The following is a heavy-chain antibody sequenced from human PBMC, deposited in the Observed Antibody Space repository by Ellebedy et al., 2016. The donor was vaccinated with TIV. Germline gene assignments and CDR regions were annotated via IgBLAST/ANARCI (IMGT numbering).Heavy chain of an antibody. Sequence: AASVKVSCKASGYTFTNYAVSWVRQAPGQGLEWMGWINTETGDPTYVQGLTGRFVFSLDTSVTTAYLQLFGLRAEDTAVYYCARSRTPVTAIPGYWGQGTLVTVSS. J-gene: IGHJ1*01. CDR2: INTETGDP. D-gene: IGHD2-21*02. CDR3: ARSRTPVTAIPGY. CDR1: GYTFTNYA. V-gene: IGHV7-4-1*01.